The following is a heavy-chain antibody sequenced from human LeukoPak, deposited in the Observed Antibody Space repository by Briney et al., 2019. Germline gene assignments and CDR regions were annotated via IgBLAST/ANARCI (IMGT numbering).Heavy chain of an antibody. J-gene: IGHJ6*03. D-gene: IGHD1-26*01. V-gene: IGHV1-8*01. CDR3: ARATWELLLYYYYYMDV. CDR1: GYTFTSYD. Sequence: ASVKVSCKASGYTFTSYDINWVRQATGQGLEWMGWMNPNSGNTGYAQKFQGRVTMTRNTSISTAYMELSSLRSEDTAVYYCARATWELLLYYYYYMDVWGKGTTVTVSS. CDR2: MNPNSGNT.